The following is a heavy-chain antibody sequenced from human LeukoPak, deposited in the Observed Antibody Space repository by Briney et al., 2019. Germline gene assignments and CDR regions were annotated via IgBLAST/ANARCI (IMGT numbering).Heavy chain of an antibody. Sequence: ASVKVSCKASGYTFTSYAMNWVRQAPGQGLEWMGWINTNTGNPTYAQGFTGRFVFSLDTSVSTAYLQISSLKAEDTAVYYCARDPPISYGSGSYSGYWGQGTLVTVSS. V-gene: IGHV7-4-1*02. J-gene: IGHJ4*02. D-gene: IGHD3-10*01. CDR2: INTNTGNP. CDR1: GYTFTSYA. CDR3: ARDPPISYGSGSYSGY.